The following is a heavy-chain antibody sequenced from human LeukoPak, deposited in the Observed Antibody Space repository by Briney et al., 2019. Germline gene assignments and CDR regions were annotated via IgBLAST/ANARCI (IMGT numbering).Heavy chain of an antibody. CDR3: AKDISVAVIYYFDY. D-gene: IGHD6-19*01. CDR2: ISGSGGST. J-gene: IGHJ4*02. Sequence: GGSLRLSCAASGFTFSSYAMSWVHQAPGKGLEWVSAISGSGGSTYYADSVKGRFTISRDNSKNTPYLQMNSLRAEDTAVYYCAKDISVAVIYYFDYWGQGTLVTVSS. V-gene: IGHV3-23*01. CDR1: GFTFSSYA.